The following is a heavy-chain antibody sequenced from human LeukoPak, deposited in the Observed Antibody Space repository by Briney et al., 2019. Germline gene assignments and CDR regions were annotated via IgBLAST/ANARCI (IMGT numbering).Heavy chain of an antibody. J-gene: IGHJ6*02. Sequence: SVKVSCKASGGTFSSYAISWVRQAPGQGLEWMGGIIPIFGTANYAQKFQGRVTITADESTSTAYMELSSLRSEDTAVYYCARDRLGYYYGMDVWGQGTTVTVSS. CDR3: ARDRLGYYYGMDV. D-gene: IGHD3-16*01. V-gene: IGHV1-69*13. CDR2: IIPIFGTA. CDR1: GGTFSSYA.